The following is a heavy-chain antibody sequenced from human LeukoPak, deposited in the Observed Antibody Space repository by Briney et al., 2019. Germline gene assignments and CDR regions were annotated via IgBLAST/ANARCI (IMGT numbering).Heavy chain of an antibody. CDR1: GFTFSSYE. D-gene: IGHD1-26*01. Sequence: GGSPRLSCVASGFTFSSYEMNWVRQAPGKGLEWVSFIDRSGSTMYYADSVKGRFTISRDNAKNSLYLQMHSLRAEDTAVYYCTRPAGATFGCWGQGTLVTVSS. CDR3: TRPAGATFGC. CDR2: IDRSGSTM. V-gene: IGHV3-48*03. J-gene: IGHJ4*02.